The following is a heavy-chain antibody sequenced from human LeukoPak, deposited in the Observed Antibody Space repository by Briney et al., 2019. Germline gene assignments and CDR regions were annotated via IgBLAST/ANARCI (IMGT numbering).Heavy chain of an antibody. V-gene: IGHV1-2*06. J-gene: IGHJ6*03. CDR3: AAASPHYDFYYYYYYMDV. CDR1: GYTFTGYY. D-gene: IGHD3-3*01. Sequence: ASVKVSCKASGYTFTGYYMHWVRQAPGQGLEWMGRINPNSGGTNYAQKFQGRVTMTRDTSISTAYMELSRLRSDDTAVYYCAAASPHYDFYYYYYYMDVWGKGTTVTVSS. CDR2: INPNSGGT.